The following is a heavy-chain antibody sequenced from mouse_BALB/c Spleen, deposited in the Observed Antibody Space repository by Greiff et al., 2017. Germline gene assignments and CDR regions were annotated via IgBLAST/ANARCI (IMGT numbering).Heavy chain of an antibody. D-gene: IGHD2-4*01. CDR2: ISYDGSN. V-gene: IGHV3-6*02. CDR1: GYSITSGYY. J-gene: IGHJ3*01. CDR3: ARDRGYDYDGGPWFAY. Sequence: EVQLVESGPGLVKPSQSLSLTCSVTGYSITSGYYWNWIRQFPGNKLEWMGYISYDGSNNYNPSLKNRISITRDTSKNQFFLKLNSVTTEDTATYYCARDRGYDYDGGPWFAYWGQGTLVTVSA.